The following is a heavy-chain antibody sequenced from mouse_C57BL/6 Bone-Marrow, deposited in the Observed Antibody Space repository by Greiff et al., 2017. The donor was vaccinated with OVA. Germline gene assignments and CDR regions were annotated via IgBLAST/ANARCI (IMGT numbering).Heavy chain of an antibody. V-gene: IGHV1-54*01. CDR1: GYAFTNYL. CDR2: INPGSGGT. D-gene: IGHD1-1*01. Sequence: VQRVESGAELVRPGTSVKVSCKASGYAFTNYLIEWVKQRPGQGLEWIGVINPGSGGTNYNEKFKGKATLTADKSSSTAYMQLSSLTSEDSAVYFCARLDYYGSSPYYFDYWGQGTTLTVSS. J-gene: IGHJ2*01. CDR3: ARLDYYGSSPYYFDY.